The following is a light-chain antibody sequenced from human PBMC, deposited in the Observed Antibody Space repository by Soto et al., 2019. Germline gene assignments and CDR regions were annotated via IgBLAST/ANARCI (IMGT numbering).Light chain of an antibody. V-gene: IGLV2-14*01. Sequence: QSALTQPASVSGSPGQWITISCTGTSSDVGGYNYVSWYQQYPGKAPKLMIYDVSNRPSGVSNRFSGSKSGNTASLTISGLQAEDEADYYCNSYTSRSSSTYVFGTGTKLTVL. CDR2: DVS. J-gene: IGLJ1*01. CDR1: SSDVGGYNY. CDR3: NSYTSRSSSTYV.